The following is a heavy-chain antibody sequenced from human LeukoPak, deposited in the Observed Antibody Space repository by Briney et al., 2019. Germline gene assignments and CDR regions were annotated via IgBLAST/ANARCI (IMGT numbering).Heavy chain of an antibody. D-gene: IGHD2-8*02. CDR2: IYTSGST. CDR1: GGSISSGSYY. V-gene: IGHV4-61*02. CDR3: ARSLPLCGWCPDAFDI. Sequence: SQTLSLTCTVSGGSISSGSYYWSWIRQPAGKGLEWIGRIYTSGSTNYNPSLKSRVTISVDTSKNQFSLKLSSVTAADTAVYYCARSLPLCGWCPDAFDIWGQGTMVTVSS. J-gene: IGHJ3*02.